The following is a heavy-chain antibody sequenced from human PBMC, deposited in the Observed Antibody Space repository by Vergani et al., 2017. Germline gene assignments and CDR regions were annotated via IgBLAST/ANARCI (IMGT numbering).Heavy chain of an antibody. J-gene: IGHJ4*02. CDR2: TRYDGIVE. CDR3: ATAGAAYCRGASCYDFFEY. D-gene: IGHD2-15*01. Sequence: QVQLVGSGGGVVQPGGSLRLSCAASGFTFTNYGMHWVRQAPGKGLEWVAFTRYDGIVEYYGDSVRGRFTISRDNSKNTLYLQMNRLRPEDTAVYYCATAGAAYCRGASCYDFFEYWGQGTLVTVAS. CDR1: GFTFTNYG. V-gene: IGHV3-30*02.